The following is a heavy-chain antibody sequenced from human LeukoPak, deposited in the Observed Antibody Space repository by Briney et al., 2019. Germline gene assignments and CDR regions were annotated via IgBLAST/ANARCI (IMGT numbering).Heavy chain of an antibody. CDR1: GFTVSSNY. CDR3: AKDQALSLSSSRALDY. CDR2: IYSGGST. D-gene: IGHD2-2*01. V-gene: IGHV3-53*01. J-gene: IGHJ4*02. Sequence: GGSLRLSCAASGFTVSSNYMSWVRQAPGKGLEWVSVIYSGGSTYYADSVKGRFTISRDNSKNTLYLQMNSLRAEDTAVYYCAKDQALSLSSSRALDYWGQGTLVTVSS.